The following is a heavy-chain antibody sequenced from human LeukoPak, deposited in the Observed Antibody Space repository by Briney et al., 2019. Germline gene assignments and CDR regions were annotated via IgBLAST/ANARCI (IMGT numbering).Heavy chain of an antibody. Sequence: PGGSLRLPCAASGFTFSSYSMNWVRQAPGKGLEWVSSISSSSSYIYYADSVKGRFTISRDNAKNSLYLQMNSLRAEDTAVYYCAREMTTVTSFLDPWGQGTLVTVSS. D-gene: IGHD4-4*01. V-gene: IGHV3-21*01. CDR2: ISSSSSYI. CDR3: AREMTTVTSFLDP. CDR1: GFTFSSYS. J-gene: IGHJ5*02.